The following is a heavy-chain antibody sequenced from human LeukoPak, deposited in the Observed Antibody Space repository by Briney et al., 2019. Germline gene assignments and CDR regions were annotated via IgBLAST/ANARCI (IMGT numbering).Heavy chain of an antibody. CDR2: INPNSGGT. CDR3: ARDLGIRSGYYDGVDYYMDV. V-gene: IGHV1-2*02. J-gene: IGHJ6*03. Sequence: GASVKVSCKASGYTFTGYYMHWVRQAPGQGLEWMGWINPNSGGTNYAQKFQGRVTMTRDTSISTAYMELSRLRSDDTAVYYCARDLGIRSGYYDGVDYYMDVWGKGTTVTVSS. D-gene: IGHD3-22*01. CDR1: GYTFTGYY.